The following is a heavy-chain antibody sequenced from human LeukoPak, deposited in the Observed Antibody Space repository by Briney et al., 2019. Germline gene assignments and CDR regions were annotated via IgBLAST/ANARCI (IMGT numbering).Heavy chain of an antibody. CDR1: GGSISSSSYY. Sequence: SETLSLTCTVSGGSISSSSYYWNWIRQPPGKGLEWIAYIYYSGSTKYNPSLKSRVTISVDRSKNQFSLKVRSVTAADTAVYYCARVGSSGWSNWFDPWGQGTLVTVSS. V-gene: IGHV4-61*01. J-gene: IGHJ5*02. D-gene: IGHD6-19*01. CDR2: IYYSGST. CDR3: ARVGSSGWSNWFDP.